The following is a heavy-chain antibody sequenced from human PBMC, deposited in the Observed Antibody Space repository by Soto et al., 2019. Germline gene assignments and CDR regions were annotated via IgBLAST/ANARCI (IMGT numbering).Heavy chain of an antibody. CDR3: ARITQEAGIAAAGNWFDP. V-gene: IGHV1-69*01. CDR1: GGTFSSYA. J-gene: IGHJ5*02. D-gene: IGHD6-25*01. CDR2: IIPIFGTA. Sequence: QVQLVQSGAEVEKPGSSVTVSCKASGGTFSSYAISWVRQAPGQGLEWMGGIIPIFGTANYAPKFQVRVTITADQSTSTAYIGLSSLRSEDTAVYYCARITQEAGIAAAGNWFDPWGQGSLVTVSS.